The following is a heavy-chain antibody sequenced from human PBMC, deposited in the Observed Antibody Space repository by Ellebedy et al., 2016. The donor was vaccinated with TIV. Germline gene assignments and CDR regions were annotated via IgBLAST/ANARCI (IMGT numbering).Heavy chain of an antibody. CDR1: GFTFSSYA. CDR3: VPLGSSGYYYVSGAVGY. J-gene: IGHJ4*02. CDR2: ISGSGGST. D-gene: IGHD3-22*01. V-gene: IGHV3-23*01. Sequence: GGSLRLSXAASGFTFSSYAMSWVRQAPGKGLEWVSAISGSGGSTYYADSVKGRFTISRDNSKNTLYLQMNSLRAEDTAVYYCVPLGSSGYYYVSGAVGYWGQGTLVTVSS.